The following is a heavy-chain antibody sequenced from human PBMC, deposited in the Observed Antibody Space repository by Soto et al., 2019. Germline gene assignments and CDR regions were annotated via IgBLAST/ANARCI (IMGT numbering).Heavy chain of an antibody. CDR2: IYYSGSK. CDR1: GDSINNGDCY. V-gene: IGHV4-30-4*01. Sequence: PSETLSLTCTVSGDSINNGDCYWSWLRQLPGKGLEWIGYIYYSGSKYYNPSLKSRVSMSVDTSKNHFSLNLTSVTAADTAVYYCAREKEDDSGDYNAFDIWDQGTVVTVSS. D-gene: IGHD4-17*01. CDR3: AREKEDDSGDYNAFDI. J-gene: IGHJ3*02.